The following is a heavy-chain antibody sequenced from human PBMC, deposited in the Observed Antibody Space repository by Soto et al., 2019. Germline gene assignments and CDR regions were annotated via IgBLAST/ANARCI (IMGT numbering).Heavy chain of an antibody. Sequence: ASVKFSCKASGYSFTNTDLTWRRQATGQVHEWMGLLNPVIGAKGSAQKFQGRVTMTRDISIATAYMELSRLRSDDTAIYYCARMATVGSLNWFDPWGQGTLVTVSS. V-gene: IGHV1-8*01. CDR2: LNPVIGAK. D-gene: IGHD3-10*01. CDR3: ARMATVGSLNWFDP. CDR1: GYSFTNTD. J-gene: IGHJ5*02.